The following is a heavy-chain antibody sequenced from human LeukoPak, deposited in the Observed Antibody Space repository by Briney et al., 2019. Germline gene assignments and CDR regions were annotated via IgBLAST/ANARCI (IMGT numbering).Heavy chain of an antibody. CDR2: ISAYNGNT. CDR1: GGTFSSYG. D-gene: IGHD2-15*01. J-gene: IGHJ6*02. CDR3: ARDPLVVVAATYYYYYGMDV. Sequence: GASVTVSCKASGGTFSSYGISWVRQAPGQGLEWMGWISAYNGNTNYAQKLQGRVTMTTDTSTSTAYMELRSLRSDDTAVYYCARDPLVVVAATYYYYYGMDVWGQGTTVTVSS. V-gene: IGHV1-18*01.